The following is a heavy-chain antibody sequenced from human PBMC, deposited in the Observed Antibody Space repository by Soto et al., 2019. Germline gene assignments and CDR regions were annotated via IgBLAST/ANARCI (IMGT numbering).Heavy chain of an antibody. Sequence: GESLKISCKGSGYSFTSYWIGWVRQMPGKGLEWMGIIYPGDSDTRYSPSFQGQVTISADKSISTAYLQWSSLKASDTAMYYCARSGPGIAAPPGDFDYWGQGTLVTVSS. D-gene: IGHD6-13*01. V-gene: IGHV5-51*01. CDR2: IYPGDSDT. CDR1: GYSFTSYW. J-gene: IGHJ4*02. CDR3: ARSGPGIAAPPGDFDY.